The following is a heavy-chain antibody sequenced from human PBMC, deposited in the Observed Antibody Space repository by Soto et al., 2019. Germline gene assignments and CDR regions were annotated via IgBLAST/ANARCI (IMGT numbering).Heavy chain of an antibody. CDR2: IIPIFGTA. CDR1: GGTFSSYA. J-gene: IGHJ4*02. Sequence: ASVKVSCKASGGTFSSYAISWVRQAPGQGLEWMGGIIPIFGTANYAQKFQGRVTITADESTSTAYMELSSLRSEDTAVYYCARDGEKSDTAMAQYFDYWGQGTLVTVSS. D-gene: IGHD5-18*01. CDR3: ARDGEKSDTAMAQYFDY. V-gene: IGHV1-69*13.